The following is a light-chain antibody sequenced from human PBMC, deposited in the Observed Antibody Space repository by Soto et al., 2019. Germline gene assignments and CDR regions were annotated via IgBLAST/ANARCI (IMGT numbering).Light chain of an antibody. J-gene: IGLJ2*01. CDR1: SSDVGAYSY. CDR3: SSYTTNTTLV. CDR2: DVN. V-gene: IGLV2-14*03. Sequence: QLVLTQPASVSGSPGQSITISCTGTSSDVGAYSYVSWYQQHPGKAPKLIIYDVNIRPSGVSNRFSGSQSGDTASLTISGLQAEDEADYYCSSYTTNTTLVFGGGTKLTVL.